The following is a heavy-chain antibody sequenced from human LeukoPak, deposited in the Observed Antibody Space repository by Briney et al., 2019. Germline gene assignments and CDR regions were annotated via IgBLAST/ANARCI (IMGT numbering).Heavy chain of an antibody. CDR3: ARGSSTAVVILDPYYFDS. CDR2: ISPSSGST. D-gene: IGHD3-22*01. V-gene: IGHV1-46*01. CDR1: GYDFTSYY. Sequence: ASVKVSCKASGYDFTSYYMHWLRQAPGQGLEWMAIISPSSGSTSFAQKFQGRLSMTRDTSTSTVYMELRSLRSEDTAVCYCARGSSTAVVILDPYYFDSWGQGTLVTVSS. J-gene: IGHJ4*02.